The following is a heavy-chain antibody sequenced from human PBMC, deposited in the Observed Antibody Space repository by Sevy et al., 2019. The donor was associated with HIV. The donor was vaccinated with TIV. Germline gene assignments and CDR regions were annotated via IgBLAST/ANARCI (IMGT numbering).Heavy chain of an antibody. J-gene: IGHJ4*02. Sequence: GGSLRLSCAASGFTFDDYGMSWVRQAPGKGLQWVSGINWNGGSRDYAYSVKGRFTISRDNAKNSLYLQMNSLRAEDTALYYCARGAIVVTAPRYFDYWGQGTLVTVSS. CDR2: INWNGGSR. CDR3: ARGAIVVTAPRYFDY. CDR1: GFTFDDYG. V-gene: IGHV3-20*04. D-gene: IGHD2-21*02.